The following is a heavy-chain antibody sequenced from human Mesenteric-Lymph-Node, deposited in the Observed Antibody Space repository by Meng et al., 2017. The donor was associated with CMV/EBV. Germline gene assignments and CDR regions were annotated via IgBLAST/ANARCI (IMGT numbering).Heavy chain of an antibody. CDR3: AHSSGIAAAGPFYFDY. CDR1: GFSLSTSGVG. J-gene: IGHJ4*02. Sequence: QITLKESGPTLVKPTQTLTLTRTFSGFSLSTSGVGVGWIRQPPGKALEWLALIYWDDDKRYSPSLKSRLTITKDTSKNQVVLTMTNMDPVDTATYYCAHSSGIAAAGPFYFDYWGQGTLVTVSP. CDR2: IYWDDDK. D-gene: IGHD6-13*01. V-gene: IGHV2-5*02.